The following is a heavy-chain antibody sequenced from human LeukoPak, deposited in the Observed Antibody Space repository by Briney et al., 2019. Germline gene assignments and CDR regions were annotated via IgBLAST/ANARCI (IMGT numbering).Heavy chain of an antibody. J-gene: IGHJ4*02. CDR2: ISSSSSYI. CDR1: GFTFSSYS. D-gene: IGHD6-13*01. V-gene: IGHV3-21*01. CDR3: AREVYSRGDRQLDY. Sequence: PGGSLRLSCAASGFTFSSYSMNWVRQAPGKGLEWVSSISSSSSYIYYADSVKGRFTISRDNAKNSLYLQMNSLRAEDTAVYYCAREVYSRGDRQLDYWGQGTLVTVSS.